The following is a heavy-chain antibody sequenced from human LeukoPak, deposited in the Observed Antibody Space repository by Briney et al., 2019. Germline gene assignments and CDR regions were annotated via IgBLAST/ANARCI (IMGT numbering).Heavy chain of an antibody. D-gene: IGHD2-21*01. CDR2: VYASATT. Sequence: SATLSLTCTVAGASISTYFWSWIRQPAGKRMEWIGRVYASATTYYNPSLRSRVTLSIDTSKNQFSLSLNSVTAADTAVYYCAKTHCGGGSCDKFDSWGQGILVTVSS. CDR1: GASISTYF. V-gene: IGHV4-4*07. J-gene: IGHJ5*01. CDR3: AKTHCGGGSCDKFDS.